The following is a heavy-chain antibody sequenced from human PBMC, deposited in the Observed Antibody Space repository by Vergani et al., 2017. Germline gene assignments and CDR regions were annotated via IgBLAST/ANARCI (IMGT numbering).Heavy chain of an antibody. CDR3: GTVVVVAAAPGYFQH. D-gene: IGHD2-15*01. CDR1: GYSISSGYY. CDR2: IYHSGST. J-gene: IGHJ1*01. V-gene: IGHV4-38-2*01. Sequence: QVQLQESGPGLVKPSETLSLTCAVSGYSISSGYYWGWIRQPPGKGLEWIGSIYHSGSTYYNPSLKSRVTISVDTSKNQFSLKLSSVTAADTAVYYCGTVVVVAAAPGYFQHWGQGTLVTASS.